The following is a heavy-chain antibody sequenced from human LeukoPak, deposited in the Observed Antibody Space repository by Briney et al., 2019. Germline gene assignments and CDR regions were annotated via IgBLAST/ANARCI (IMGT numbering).Heavy chain of an antibody. D-gene: IGHD2-8*01. Sequence: GRSLRLSCAASGFTFSSYAMHWVHQAPGKGLEWVAVISYDGSNKYYADSVKGRFTISRDNSKNTLYLQMNSLRAEDTAVYYCARAYCTNGVCYKGMDVWGQGTTVTVSS. CDR1: GFTFSSYA. V-gene: IGHV3-30-3*01. CDR2: ISYDGSNK. CDR3: ARAYCTNGVCYKGMDV. J-gene: IGHJ6*02.